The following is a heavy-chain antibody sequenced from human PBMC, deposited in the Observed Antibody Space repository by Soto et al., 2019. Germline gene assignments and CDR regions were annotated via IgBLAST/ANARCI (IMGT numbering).Heavy chain of an antibody. CDR1: GFTFSSYW. J-gene: IGHJ6*02. CDR3: ATGIVRATYFFYCLDV. D-gene: IGHD1-26*01. CDR2: IKQDGSEK. Sequence: PGGSLRLSCAASGFTFSSYWMSWVRQAPGKGLEWVANIKQDGSEKYYVDSVKGRFTISRDNAKNSLYLQMNSLRAEDTAVYYCATGIVRATYFFYCLDVWGQGTKVT. V-gene: IGHV3-7*03.